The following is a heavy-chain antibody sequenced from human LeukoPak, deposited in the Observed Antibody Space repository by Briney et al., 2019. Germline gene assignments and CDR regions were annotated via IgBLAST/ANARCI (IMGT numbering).Heavy chain of an antibody. J-gene: IGHJ5*02. Sequence: SETLSLTCTVSGGSISSSSYYWGGIRQPPGKGLEWIGSIYYSGSTYYNPSLKSRVTISVDTSKNQFSLKLSSVTAADTAVYYCARDFTKKSYYDFWSGYLWSPWFDPWGQGTLVTVSS. CDR1: GGSISSSSYY. D-gene: IGHD3-3*01. CDR3: ARDFTKKSYYDFWSGYLWSPWFDP. CDR2: IYYSGST. V-gene: IGHV4-39*07.